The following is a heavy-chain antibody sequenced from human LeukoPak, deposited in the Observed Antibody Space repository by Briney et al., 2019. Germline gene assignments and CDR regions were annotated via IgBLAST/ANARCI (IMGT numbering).Heavy chain of an antibody. J-gene: IGHJ4*02. CDR1: GYTFTSYG. Sequence: ASVKVSCKASGYTFTSYGITWMRQAPGQGLEWMGWISTDNGNTNYVQKFQGRVTMTTDTSTSTAYMELRSLTSDDTAVYYCARDLEFPDYWGQGTLVTVSS. V-gene: IGHV1-18*01. CDR2: ISTDNGNT. CDR3: ARDLEFPDY. D-gene: IGHD3-3*01.